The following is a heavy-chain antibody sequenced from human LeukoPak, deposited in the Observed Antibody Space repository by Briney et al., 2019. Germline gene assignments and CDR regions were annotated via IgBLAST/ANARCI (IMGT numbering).Heavy chain of an antibody. CDR2: INWNGDSK. D-gene: IGHD3-22*01. V-gene: IGHV3-20*01. Sequence: GGSLRLSCAASGFSFDDYAMAWVRQAPGKGLEWGSGINWNGDSKGYEDFVKGRFIISRDNAKNYLYLEMKSLTVDDTAVYLCARRGVGGYNNIPLDKWGRGTLVTVSS. CDR1: GFSFDDYA. J-gene: IGHJ4*02. CDR3: ARRGVGGYNNIPLDK.